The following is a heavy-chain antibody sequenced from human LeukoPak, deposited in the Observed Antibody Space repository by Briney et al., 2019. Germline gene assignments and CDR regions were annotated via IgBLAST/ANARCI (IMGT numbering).Heavy chain of an antibody. CDR2: IWYDGSNK. Sequence: GRSLRLSCAASGFTFRSYGMHWVRQAPGKGLEWVAVIWYDGSNKYYADSVKGRFTVSRDNSKNTLYLQMNSLRAEDTAVYYCATAVASSSGWYADYWGQGTLVTVSS. D-gene: IGHD6-19*01. CDR1: GFTFRSYG. J-gene: IGHJ4*02. CDR3: ATAVASSSGWYADY. V-gene: IGHV3-33*01.